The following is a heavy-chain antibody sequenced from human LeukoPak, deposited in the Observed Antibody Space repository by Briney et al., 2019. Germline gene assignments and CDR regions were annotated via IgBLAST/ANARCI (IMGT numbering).Heavy chain of an antibody. CDR3: ARGSHYDFWSGYYGSYYYYYMDV. Sequence: SETLSLTCAVYGGSFSGYYWSWIRQPPGKGLEWIGEINHSGSTNYNPSPKSRVTISVDTSKNQFSLKLSSVTAADTAVYYCARGSHYDFWSGYYGSYYYYYMDVWGKGTTVTVSS. CDR1: GGSFSGYY. J-gene: IGHJ6*03. V-gene: IGHV4-34*01. D-gene: IGHD3-3*01. CDR2: INHSGST.